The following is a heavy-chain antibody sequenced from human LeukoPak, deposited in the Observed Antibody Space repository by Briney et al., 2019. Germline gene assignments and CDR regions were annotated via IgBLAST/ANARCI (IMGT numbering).Heavy chain of an antibody. V-gene: IGHV3-30*18. Sequence: GGSLRLSCAASGFTFSSYGMHWVRQAPGKGLEWVAVISYDGSNKYYADSVKGRFTISRDNSKNTLYLQMNSLRAEDTAVYYCAKDYYDSSGYYFRSYFDYWGQGTLVTVSS. J-gene: IGHJ4*02. CDR3: AKDYYDSSGYYFRSYFDY. D-gene: IGHD3-22*01. CDR2: ISYDGSNK. CDR1: GFTFSSYG.